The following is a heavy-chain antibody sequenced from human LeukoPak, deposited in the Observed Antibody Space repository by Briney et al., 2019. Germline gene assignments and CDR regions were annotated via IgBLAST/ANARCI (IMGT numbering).Heavy chain of an antibody. CDR3: AREFFVAGLIYYYYGMDV. D-gene: IGHD6-19*01. CDR2: MNPNSGNT. J-gene: IGHJ6*02. Sequence: ASVKVSCKASGYTFTSYDINWVRQATGQGLEWMGWMNPNSGNTGYAQKFQGRVTMTRNTSISTAYMELSSLRSEDTAVHYCAREFFVAGLIYYYYGMDVWGQGTTVTVSS. CDR1: GYTFTSYD. V-gene: IGHV1-8*01.